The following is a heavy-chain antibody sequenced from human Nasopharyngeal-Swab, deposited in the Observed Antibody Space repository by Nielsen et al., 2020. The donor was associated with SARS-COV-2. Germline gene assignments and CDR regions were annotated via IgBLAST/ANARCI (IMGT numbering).Heavy chain of an antibody. Sequence: GRPLRPSFPAPGFTFSSYSRNGVRKDPGKGLEWGSSISSSSSYIYSADSVKGRFTISRDNAKNSPYLQMNSLRAEDTAVYYCARALFGVVIIPPHYGMDVWGQGTTVTVSS. V-gene: IGHV3-21*01. CDR3: ARALFGVVIIPPHYGMDV. CDR2: ISSSSSYI. J-gene: IGHJ6*02. CDR1: GFTFSSYS. D-gene: IGHD3-3*01.